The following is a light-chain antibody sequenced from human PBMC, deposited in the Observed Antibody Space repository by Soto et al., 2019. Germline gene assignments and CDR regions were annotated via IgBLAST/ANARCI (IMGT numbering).Light chain of an antibody. Sequence: QSALTQPASVSGSPGQSMTISCTGTSIDVGSYNLVSWYQQHPGKAPKLMIYEGSKRPSGVSNRFSGSKSGNTASLTISGLQAEDEADYYCCSYAGSSTSVVFGGGTKLTVL. J-gene: IGLJ2*01. V-gene: IGLV2-23*01. CDR1: SIDVGSYNL. CDR2: EGS. CDR3: CSYAGSSTSVV.